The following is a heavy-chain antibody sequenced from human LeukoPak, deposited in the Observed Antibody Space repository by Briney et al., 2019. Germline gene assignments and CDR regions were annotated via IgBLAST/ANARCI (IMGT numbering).Heavy chain of an antibody. D-gene: IGHD3-22*01. CDR1: GFTFSNYW. J-gene: IGHJ5*02. CDR3: ARARRITMISGFDP. CDR2: ISSSSSYI. Sequence: GGSLRLSCAASGFTFSNYWMHWVRQAPGKGLEWVSSISSSSSYIYYADSVKGRFTISRDNAKNSLYLQMNSLRAEDTAVYYCARARRITMISGFDPWGQGTLVTVSS. V-gene: IGHV3-21*01.